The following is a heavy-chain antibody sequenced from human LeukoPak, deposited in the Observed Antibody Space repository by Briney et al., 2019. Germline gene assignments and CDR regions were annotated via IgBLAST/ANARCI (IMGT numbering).Heavy chain of an antibody. D-gene: IGHD4-23*01. CDR1: GFTFSSYW. Sequence: GGSLRLSCAASGFTFSSYWMSWVRQAPGKGLEWVANIKQDGSEKYYVDSVKGRFTISRDNAKNSLYLQMNSLRAEDTAVYYCARDAYGGNSPYGAFDIWGQGTMVTVSS. V-gene: IGHV3-7*01. CDR3: ARDAYGGNSPYGAFDI. J-gene: IGHJ3*02. CDR2: IKQDGSEK.